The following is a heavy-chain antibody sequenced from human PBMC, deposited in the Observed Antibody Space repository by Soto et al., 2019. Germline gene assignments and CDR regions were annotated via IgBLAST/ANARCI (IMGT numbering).Heavy chain of an antibody. V-gene: IGHV3-23*01. CDR3: AKDGVSQRELVLTH. Sequence: EVQLLESGGGLVQPGGSLRLSCAASGFTFSSYAMSWVRQAPGKGLEWVSAISGSGGSTYYSDSVKGRFTISRDNAKNTLYLQMNSLRAEDTSVYYWAKDGVSQRELVLTHWGQGTLVTVSS. D-gene: IGHD6-6*01. J-gene: IGHJ4*02. CDR1: GFTFSSYA. CDR2: ISGSGGST.